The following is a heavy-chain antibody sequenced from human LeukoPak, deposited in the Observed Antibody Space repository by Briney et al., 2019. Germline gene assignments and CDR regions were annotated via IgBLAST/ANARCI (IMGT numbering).Heavy chain of an antibody. CDR1: GFTFSSYG. J-gene: IGHJ4*02. D-gene: IGHD5-24*01. CDR3: AKDKKRWLQFPSYFDY. CDR2: IRYDGSNK. Sequence: PGGSLRLSYAASGFTFSSYGMHWVRQAPGKGLEWVAFIRYDGSNKYYADSVKGRFTISRDNSKNTLYLQMNSLRAEDTAVYYCAKDKKRWLQFPSYFDYWGQGTLVTVSS. V-gene: IGHV3-30*02.